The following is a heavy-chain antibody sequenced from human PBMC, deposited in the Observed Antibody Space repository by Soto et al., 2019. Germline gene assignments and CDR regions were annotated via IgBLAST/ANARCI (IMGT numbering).Heavy chain of an antibody. CDR2: VYYAGYA. J-gene: IGHJ4*02. Sequence: PSALLSLTCSVSGRAIRDYFWRGMPQPPGRGLEWIGDVYYAGYANFIPPLKRRVTISVDTSRHPFSLKLRSGNAADTDVYYGARGVGNYPWSLNSWGQVTLVNVS. CDR1: GRAIRDYF. D-gene: IGHD3-16*02. V-gene: IGHV4-59*01. CDR3: ARGVGNYPWSLNS.